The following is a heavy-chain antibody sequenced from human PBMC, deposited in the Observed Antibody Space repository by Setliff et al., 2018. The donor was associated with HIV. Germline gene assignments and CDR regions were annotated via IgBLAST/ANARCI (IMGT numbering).Heavy chain of an antibody. J-gene: IGHJ6*02. Sequence: PGGSLRLSCAASGFTFSSYSMNWVRQAPGKGLEWVSYITSTGSTIYYADSVKGRFTISRDNAKNSLYLQMNSLRAEDTAVYYCARDDSNYRQHGMDVWGQGTTVTVSS. CDR3: ARDDSNYRQHGMDV. D-gene: IGHD4-4*01. V-gene: IGHV3-48*04. CDR1: GFTFSSYS. CDR2: ITSTGSTI.